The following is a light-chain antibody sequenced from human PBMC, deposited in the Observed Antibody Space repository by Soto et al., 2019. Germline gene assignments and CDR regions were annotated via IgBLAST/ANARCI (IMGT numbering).Light chain of an antibody. CDR3: CSFSGSRISVV. Sequence: QSALTQPASVSGSPGQSITISCAGASSDVGNYNPVSWYQQHPGKAPKLMIYEDNKRPSGVSNRFSGSKSGNTASLTISGLQAEDEADYYCCSFSGSRISVVFGGGTKVTVL. CDR1: SSDVGNYNP. CDR2: EDN. J-gene: IGLJ2*01. V-gene: IGLV2-23*01.